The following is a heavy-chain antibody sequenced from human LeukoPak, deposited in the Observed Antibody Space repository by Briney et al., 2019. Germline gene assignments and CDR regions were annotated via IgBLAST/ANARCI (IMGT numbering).Heavy chain of an antibody. Sequence: GGSLRLPCAASGFTFDDYAVHWVRQAPGKGLEWVSLISWDGGSTYYADSVKGRFTISRDNSKNSLYLQMNSLRAEDTALYYCAKAAYCGGDCYPEEYYFDYWGQGTLVTVSS. D-gene: IGHD2-21*02. J-gene: IGHJ4*02. CDR3: AKAAYCGGDCYPEEYYFDY. V-gene: IGHV3-43D*04. CDR1: GFTFDDYA. CDR2: ISWDGGST.